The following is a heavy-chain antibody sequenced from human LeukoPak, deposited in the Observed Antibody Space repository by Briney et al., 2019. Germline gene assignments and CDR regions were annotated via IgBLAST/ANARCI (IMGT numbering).Heavy chain of an antibody. V-gene: IGHV4-39*01. CDR3: ARRPLYPYYYYYMDV. J-gene: IGHJ6*03. Sequence: PSETLSLICTVSGGSISSSSYYWGWIRQPPEKGLEWIGSIYYSGSTYYNPSLKSRVTISVDTSKNQFSLKLSSVTAADTAVYYCARRPLYPYYYYYMDVWGKGTTVTVSS. CDR2: IYYSGST. D-gene: IGHD2-2*02. CDR1: GGSISSSSYY.